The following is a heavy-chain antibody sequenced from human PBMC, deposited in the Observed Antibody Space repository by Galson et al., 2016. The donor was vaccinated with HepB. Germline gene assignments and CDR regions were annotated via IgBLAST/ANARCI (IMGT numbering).Heavy chain of an antibody. Sequence: SLRLSCAASGFTSSTHWMHWVRQAPGKGLVWVSRINSHGNYASYADSVKGRFTISRDNAKNTRYLLMNSLRVEDTAVYYCARDREYGLDVWGQGTTVTVSS. V-gene: IGHV3-74*01. D-gene: IGHD1-26*01. CDR1: GFTSSTHW. CDR3: ARDREYGLDV. J-gene: IGHJ6*02. CDR2: INSHGNYA.